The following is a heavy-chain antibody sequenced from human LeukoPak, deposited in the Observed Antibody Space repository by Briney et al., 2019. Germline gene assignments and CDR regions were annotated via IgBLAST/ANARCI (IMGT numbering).Heavy chain of an antibody. D-gene: IGHD6-19*01. V-gene: IGHV3-74*01. CDR1: GFTFTTYW. CDR2: IKYDGSTS. J-gene: IGHJ4*02. CDR3: ARESFIAVAGTFDY. Sequence: GGSLRLSCEASGFTFTTYWIHWVRQGPGKGLVWVSRIKYDGSTSNYADSVKGRFTISRDNSKNTLYLQMNSLRAEDTAVYYCARESFIAVAGTFDYWGQGTLVTVSS.